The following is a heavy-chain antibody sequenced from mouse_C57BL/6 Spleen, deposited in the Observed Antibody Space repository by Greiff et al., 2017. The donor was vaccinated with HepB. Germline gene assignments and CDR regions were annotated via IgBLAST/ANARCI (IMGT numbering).Heavy chain of an antibody. CDR2: IRSKSNNYAT. CDR3: VRDSSYSFAY. Sequence: EVKLVESGGGLVQPKGSLKLSCAASGFSFNTYAMNWVRQAPGKGLEWVARIRSKSNNYATYYADSVKDRFTISRDDSESMLYLQMNNLKTEDTAMYYCVRDSSYSFAYWGQGTLVTVSA. D-gene: IGHD1-1*01. J-gene: IGHJ3*01. CDR1: GFSFNTYA. V-gene: IGHV10-1*01.